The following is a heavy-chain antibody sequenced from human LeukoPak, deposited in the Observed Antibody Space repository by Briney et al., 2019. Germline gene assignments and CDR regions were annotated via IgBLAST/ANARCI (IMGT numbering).Heavy chain of an antibody. J-gene: IGHJ4*02. CDR1: GFTFSSYG. CDR2: TRYEGSNK. Sequence: GGSLRLSCGASGFTFSSYGMHWVRQAPGKGLEGVAFTRYEGSNKYYADSVKGRFTISGDSSKNTLYLQMNSLRAEDTAVYYCAKPAISSRGWYYDYWGQGTLVTVSS. D-gene: IGHD6-19*01. CDR3: AKPAISSRGWYYDY. V-gene: IGHV3-30*02.